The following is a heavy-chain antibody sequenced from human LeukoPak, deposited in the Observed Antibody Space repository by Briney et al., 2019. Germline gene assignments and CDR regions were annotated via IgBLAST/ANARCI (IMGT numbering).Heavy chain of an antibody. Sequence: SETLSLTCSVSGGSISGYYWSWIRQHPGKGLEWIGYIHNSGSTYYNPSLKSRITISVDTSKKQFSLKLSSVTAADTAVYYCARVGVAAKSSRYFDYWGQGTLVTVSS. CDR2: IHNSGST. J-gene: IGHJ4*02. CDR1: GGSISGYY. D-gene: IGHD2-15*01. CDR3: ARVGVAAKSSRYFDY. V-gene: IGHV4-31*03.